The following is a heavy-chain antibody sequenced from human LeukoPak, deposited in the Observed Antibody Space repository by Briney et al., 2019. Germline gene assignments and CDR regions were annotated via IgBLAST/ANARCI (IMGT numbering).Heavy chain of an antibody. CDR1: GGSISSYY. J-gene: IGHJ4*02. V-gene: IGHV4-59*01. CDR3: ARGAAMVGY. Sequence: PLETLSLTCTVSGGSISSYYWSWIRQPPGKGLEWIGYIYYSGSTNYNPSLKSRVTISVDTSKNQFSLKLSSVTAADTAVYYCARGAAMVGYWGQGTLVTVSS. D-gene: IGHD5-18*01. CDR2: IYYSGST.